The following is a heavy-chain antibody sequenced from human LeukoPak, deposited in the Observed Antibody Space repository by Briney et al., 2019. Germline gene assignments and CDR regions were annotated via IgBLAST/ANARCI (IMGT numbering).Heavy chain of an antibody. D-gene: IGHD3-10*01. CDR3: ARDSKGGWFGELLY. J-gene: IGHJ4*02. CDR1: GYTFTSYG. Sequence: ASVKVSCKASGYTFTSYGISWVRQAPGQGLEWMGWISAYNGNTNYAQKPQGRVTMTTDTSTSTAYMELRSLRSDDTAVYYCARDSKGGWFGELLYWGQGTLVTVSS. V-gene: IGHV1-18*01. CDR2: ISAYNGNT.